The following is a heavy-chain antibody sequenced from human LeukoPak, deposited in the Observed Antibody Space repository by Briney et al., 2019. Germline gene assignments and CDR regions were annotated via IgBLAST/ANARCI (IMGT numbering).Heavy chain of an antibody. CDR1: GFRVSNDY. Sequence: PGGSLRLSCAASGFRVSNDYMTWARQAPGKGLEWVSFIFAGGSAYYADSVKGRFTTSRDRSKNTLFLQMNSLRAEDTAVYYCAKANSYDSYYFEYWGQGALVIVSS. J-gene: IGHJ4*02. V-gene: IGHV3-66*01. D-gene: IGHD3-16*01. CDR2: IFAGGSA. CDR3: AKANSYDSYYFEY.